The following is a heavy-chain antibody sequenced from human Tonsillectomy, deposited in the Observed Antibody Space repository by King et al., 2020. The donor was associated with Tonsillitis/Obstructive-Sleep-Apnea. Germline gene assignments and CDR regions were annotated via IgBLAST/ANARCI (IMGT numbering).Heavy chain of an antibody. CDR3: AKGNGIVVVVAALDY. CDR1: GFTFDDYT. Sequence: VQLVESGGVVVQPGGSLRLSCAASGFTFDDYTMHWVRQAPGKGLEWVSLISWDGGSTYYADSVKGRFTISRDNSKNSLYLQMNSLRTEDTALYYCAKGNGIVVVVAALDYWGQGTLVTVSS. CDR2: ISWDGGST. J-gene: IGHJ4*02. D-gene: IGHD2-15*01. V-gene: IGHV3-43*01.